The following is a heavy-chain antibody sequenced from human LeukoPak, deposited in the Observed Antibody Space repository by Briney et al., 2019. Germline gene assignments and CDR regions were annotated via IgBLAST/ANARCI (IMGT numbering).Heavy chain of an antibody. J-gene: IGHJ4*02. Sequence: ASVKVSCKASGYTFAGYYMHWVRQAPGQGLEWMGWINPNSGGTNYAQKFQGRVTMTRDTSISTAYMELSRLRSDDTAVYYCARLGSGSYYFDYWGQGTLVTVSS. CDR1: GYTFAGYY. D-gene: IGHD3-10*02. CDR3: ARLGSGSYYFDY. V-gene: IGHV1-2*02. CDR2: INPNSGGT.